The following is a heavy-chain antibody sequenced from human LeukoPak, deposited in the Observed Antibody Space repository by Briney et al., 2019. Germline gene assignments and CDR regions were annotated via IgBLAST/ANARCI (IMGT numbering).Heavy chain of an antibody. CDR2: ISSSSSYI. CDR3: ASLSGYAWVFDY. D-gene: IGHD5-12*01. J-gene: IGHJ4*02. V-gene: IGHV3-21*01. CDR1: GFTFSSYS. Sequence: GSLRLSCAASGFTFSSYSMNWVRQAPGKGLEWVSSISSSSSYIYYAGSVKGRFTISRDNAKNSLYLQMNSLRAEDTAVYYCASLSGYAWVFDYWGQGTLVTVSS.